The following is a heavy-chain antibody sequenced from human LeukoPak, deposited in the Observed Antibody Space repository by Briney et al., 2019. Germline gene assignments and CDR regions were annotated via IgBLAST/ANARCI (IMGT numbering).Heavy chain of an antibody. D-gene: IGHD6-13*01. CDR2: IKDDGSEK. J-gene: IGHJ4*02. CDR3: ARTIRGY. V-gene: IGHV3-7*01. Sequence: GSLRLSCAASGFTFSNYWMSWVRQAPGKGLEWVANIKDDGSEKYYVDSVKGRFTISRDNAKNSSYLQMNSLRAEDTAMYYCARTIRGYWGQGTLVTVSS. CDR1: GFTFSNYW.